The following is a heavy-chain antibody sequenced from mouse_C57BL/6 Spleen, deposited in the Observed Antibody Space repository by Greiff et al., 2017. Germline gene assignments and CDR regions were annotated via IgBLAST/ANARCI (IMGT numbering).Heavy chain of an antibody. CDR3: TSLIITTAQGYFDV. V-gene: IGHV5-9-1*02. D-gene: IGHD1-1*01. Sequence: EVKLMESGDGLVKPGGSLKLSCAASGFTFSSYAMSWVRQTPEKRLEWVAYISSGGDYIYYADTVKGRFTISRDNARTTLYLQMSSLKSEDAAMYYCTSLIITTAQGYFDVWGTGTTVTVSS. J-gene: IGHJ1*03. CDR2: ISSGGDYI. CDR1: GFTFSSYA.